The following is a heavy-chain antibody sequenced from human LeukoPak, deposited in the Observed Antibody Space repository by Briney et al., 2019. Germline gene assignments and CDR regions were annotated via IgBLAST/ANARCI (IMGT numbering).Heavy chain of an antibody. J-gene: IGHJ4*02. V-gene: IGHV3-30*02. Sequence: GGSLRLSCAASGFTFSSYGMHWVRQAPGTGMEWVAFIRYDGSNKYYADSVQGRFTISRDNSKNTLYLQMNSLRAEDTAVYYCAKDALGIGVVPAASIDYWGQGTLVTVSS. CDR2: IRYDGSNK. D-gene: IGHD2-2*01. CDR1: GFTFSSYG. CDR3: AKDALGIGVVPAASIDY.